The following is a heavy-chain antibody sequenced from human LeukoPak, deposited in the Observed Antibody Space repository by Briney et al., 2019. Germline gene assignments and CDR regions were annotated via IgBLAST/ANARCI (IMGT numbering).Heavy chain of an antibody. Sequence: GESLKISCKGSGYSFTSYCIAWVRQMPGKGLEWMGSIYPGDSDTRYSPSFQGQVTISADKSISTAYLQWRGLKASDTAMYYCSRLGTAVVARFFDYWGQGTLVTVSS. J-gene: IGHJ4*02. CDR3: SRLGTAVVARFFDY. V-gene: IGHV5-51*01. CDR2: IYPGDSDT. D-gene: IGHD5-18*01. CDR1: GYSFTSYC.